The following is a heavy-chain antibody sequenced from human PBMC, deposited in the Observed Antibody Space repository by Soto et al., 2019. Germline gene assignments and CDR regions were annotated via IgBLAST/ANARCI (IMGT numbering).Heavy chain of an antibody. Sequence: SETLSLTCAVYGGSFSGYYWSWIRQPPGKGLEWIGEINHSGSTNYNPSLKSRVTISVDTSKNQFSLKLSSVTAADTAVYYCAREPLTTMVRGVTNWFDPWGQGTLVTVSS. CDR2: INHSGST. D-gene: IGHD3-10*01. J-gene: IGHJ5*02. CDR1: GGSFSGYY. V-gene: IGHV4-34*01. CDR3: AREPLTTMVRGVTNWFDP.